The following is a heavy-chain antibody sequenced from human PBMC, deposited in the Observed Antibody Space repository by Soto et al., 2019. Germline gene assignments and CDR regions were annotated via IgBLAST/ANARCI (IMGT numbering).Heavy chain of an antibody. D-gene: IGHD6-19*01. Sequence: SETLSLTCSVSGDSISSSNYYWGWIRQSPGKGLEWIGSMSYSGSDSYNPSLKSRVTISVDTSENQISLRLSSVTAADTAVYYCVGRGQGWYFDYWGPGTLVTVSS. CDR3: VGRGQGWYFDY. J-gene: IGHJ4*02. CDR2: MSYSGSD. CDR1: GDSISSSNYY. V-gene: IGHV4-39*01.